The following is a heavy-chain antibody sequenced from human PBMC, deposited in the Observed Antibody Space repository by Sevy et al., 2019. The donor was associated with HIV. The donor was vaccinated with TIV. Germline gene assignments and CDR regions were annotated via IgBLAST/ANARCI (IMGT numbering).Heavy chain of an antibody. V-gene: IGHV4-4*07. Sequence: SETLSLTCTVSGGSISSYYWSWIRQPAGKGLEWIGRIYTSGCTNYNPSLKSRVTMSVETSKNQFSLKLSSVTAADTAVYYCARDQEWLWFGESGLYGMDVWGQGTTVTVSS. J-gene: IGHJ6*02. CDR2: IYTSGCT. CDR1: GGSISSYY. D-gene: IGHD3-10*01. CDR3: ARDQEWLWFGESGLYGMDV.